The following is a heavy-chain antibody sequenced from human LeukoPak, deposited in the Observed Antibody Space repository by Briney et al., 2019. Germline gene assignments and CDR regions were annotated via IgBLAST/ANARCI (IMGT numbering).Heavy chain of an antibody. D-gene: IGHD2-2*01. CDR3: ARAIRNQLLSDY. CDR1: GYTFSSYD. Sequence: ASVKVSCNTSGYTFSSYDVIWVRLAPGQGLEWMGWMNPNSGNTGYAQKFQGRVTMTGDTSISTAYMELSSLISDDTAVYYCARAIRNQLLSDYWGQGTLVTVSS. J-gene: IGHJ4*02. V-gene: IGHV1-8*01. CDR2: MNPNSGNT.